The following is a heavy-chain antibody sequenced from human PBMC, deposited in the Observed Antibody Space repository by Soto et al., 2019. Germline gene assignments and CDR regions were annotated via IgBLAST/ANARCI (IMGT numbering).Heavy chain of an antibody. V-gene: IGHV1-69*13. Sequence: SVKVSCKASGGTFSSYAISWVRQAPGQGLEWMGGIIPIFGTANYAQKFQGRVTITADESTSTAYMELSSLRSEDTAVYYCATRITIFGVVITGIDYWGQGTLVTVSS. D-gene: IGHD3-3*01. CDR3: ATRITIFGVVITGIDY. J-gene: IGHJ4*02. CDR1: GGTFSSYA. CDR2: IIPIFGTA.